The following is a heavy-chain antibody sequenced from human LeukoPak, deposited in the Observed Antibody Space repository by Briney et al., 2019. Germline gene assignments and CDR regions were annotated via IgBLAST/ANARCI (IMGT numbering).Heavy chain of an antibody. Sequence: GGSLRLSCAASGFTFSNYAMSWVRQAPGKGLEWVSGIGDAGGTTYYADSVKGRFTISRDNSKNTLSLQMNSLRAEDTALYYCARINYRAFSIWGQGTMVTVSS. J-gene: IGHJ3*02. CDR1: GFTFSNYA. D-gene: IGHD4-11*01. V-gene: IGHV3-23*01. CDR3: ARINYRAFSI. CDR2: IGDAGGTT.